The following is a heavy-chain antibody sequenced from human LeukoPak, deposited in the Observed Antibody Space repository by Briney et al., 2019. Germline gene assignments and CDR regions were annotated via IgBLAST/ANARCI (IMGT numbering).Heavy chain of an antibody. CDR2: IYPGDYDT. Sequence: GESLKISCEASGFNFNNYWVGWVRQMPGKGLEWMGIIYPGDYDTRYSPSFQGHVTISVDKSISTAYLQWRSLRASDTAMYFCAGHSFDTVDAFDVGGEGTIVTVSA. D-gene: IGHD2-2*02. V-gene: IGHV5-51*01. CDR1: GFNFNNYW. J-gene: IGHJ3*01. CDR3: AGHSFDTVDAFDV.